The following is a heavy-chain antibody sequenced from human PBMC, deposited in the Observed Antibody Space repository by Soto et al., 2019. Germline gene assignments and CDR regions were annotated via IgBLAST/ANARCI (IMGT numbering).Heavy chain of an antibody. D-gene: IGHD1-20*01. V-gene: IGHV3-21*01. CDR2: ISSSSSYI. CDR3: ARANWNILHNWFDP. J-gene: IGHJ5*02. Sequence: GGSLRLSCAASGFTFSSYSMNWVRQSPGKGLEWVSSISSSSSYIYYADSVKGRFTISRDNAKNSLYQQMNSLRAEDTAVYYCARANWNILHNWFDPWGQGTLVTVSS. CDR1: GFTFSSYS.